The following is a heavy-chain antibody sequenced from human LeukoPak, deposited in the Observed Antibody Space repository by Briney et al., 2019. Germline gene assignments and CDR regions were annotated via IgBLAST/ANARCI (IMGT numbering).Heavy chain of an antibody. CDR3: AKGQTSESRFDY. V-gene: IGHV3-23*01. Sequence: PGGSLRLPCAASGFTSGFTFSIYAMSWVRQTPGKGLEWVSVITGNSGGTYYADSVKGRFTISRDNSKNTLYLQMNSLRAEDTAVYYCAKGQTSESRFDYWGQGTLVTVSS. CDR1: GFTFSIYA. CDR2: ITGNSGGT. J-gene: IGHJ4*02.